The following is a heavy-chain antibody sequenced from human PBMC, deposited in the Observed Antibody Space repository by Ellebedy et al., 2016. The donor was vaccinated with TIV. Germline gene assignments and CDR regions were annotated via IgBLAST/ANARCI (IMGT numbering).Heavy chain of an antibody. V-gene: IGHV3-7*01. CDR1: GFTFTNHW. D-gene: IGHD1-1*01. Sequence: GESLKISCAASGFTFTNHWMSWVRQAPGKGLEWVANINQDGSEKYYVDSVKGRFTISRDNAQKSLDLQMSSLRAEDTAVYYCARVLGGRQLVDYWGQGTLVTVSS. CDR3: ARVLGGRQLVDY. CDR2: INQDGSEK. J-gene: IGHJ4*02.